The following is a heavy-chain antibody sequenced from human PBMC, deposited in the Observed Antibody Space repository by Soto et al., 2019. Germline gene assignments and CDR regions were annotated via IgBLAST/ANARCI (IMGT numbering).Heavy chain of an antibody. CDR2: IIPIFGTA. V-gene: IGHV1-69*13. Sequence: ASGKVSCQGSGGTFSSHAISWVRQAPGKGLEWMGGIIPIFGTANYAQKFKGRGTITADESTSTAYMELSSLRSEDTAVYYCATPSPYYDGSGSPEPRYGMDVWGQGTTVTVSS. CDR1: GGTFSSHA. CDR3: ATPSPYYDGSGSPEPRYGMDV. J-gene: IGHJ6*02. D-gene: IGHD3-10*01.